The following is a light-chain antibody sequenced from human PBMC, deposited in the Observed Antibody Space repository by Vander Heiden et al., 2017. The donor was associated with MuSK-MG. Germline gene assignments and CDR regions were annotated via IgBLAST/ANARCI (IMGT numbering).Light chain of an antibody. V-gene: IGLV3-21*02. CDR3: QVWDTSSQSEV. CDR2: DDS. J-gene: IGLJ2*01. Sequence: SYVLAQSPSVSVAPGQTATIACGGDNIDNKRVHWYQQRPGQAPVLVVYDDSDRPSGIPERFSGSNSGNTATLTISRVEAGDEADYYCQVWDTSSQSEVFGGGTKLNVL. CDR1: NIDNKR.